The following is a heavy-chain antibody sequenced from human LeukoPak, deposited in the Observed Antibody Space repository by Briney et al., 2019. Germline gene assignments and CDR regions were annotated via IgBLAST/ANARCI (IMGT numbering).Heavy chain of an antibody. CDR1: GGSFSGYY. D-gene: IGHD3-10*01. CDR2: INHSGST. Sequence: SETLSLNCAVYGGSFSGYYWSWIRHPPGKGLEWIGEINHSGSTNYNPSLKSRVTISVDTSKNQFSLKLSSVTAADTAVYYCARGGRTPLTTTMVRGVSIWFDPWGQGTLVTASS. CDR3: ARGGRTPLTTTMVRGVSIWFDP. V-gene: IGHV4-34*01. J-gene: IGHJ5*02.